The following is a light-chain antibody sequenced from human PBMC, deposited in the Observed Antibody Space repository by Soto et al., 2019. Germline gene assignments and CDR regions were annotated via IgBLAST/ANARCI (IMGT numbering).Light chain of an antibody. CDR2: AAS. Sequence: DLLMTQSPSAVSSSVGDRVTITCRARQGISSLLAWYQQKPGKAPKLLIYAASSLQSWFPSRFRGSGSGTDFTLTIRSLQTEDFASYSCQQANSFPLTFGGGNQVEIK. CDR1: QGISSL. J-gene: IGKJ4*01. V-gene: IGKV1-12*01. CDR3: QQANSFPLT.